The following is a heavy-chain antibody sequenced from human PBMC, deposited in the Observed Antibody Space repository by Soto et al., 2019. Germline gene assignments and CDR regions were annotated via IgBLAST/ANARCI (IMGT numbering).Heavy chain of an antibody. Sequence: EVQLVESGGGLVKPGGSLRLSCAASGFTFSRYTMNWVRQAPGKGLEWVSSISGSSTYIYYADSVKGRFTISRGNSLYLQMSSLRAEDTAVYYCVRGWLRDPWMYWGQGTLVTVSS. V-gene: IGHV3-21*01. CDR1: GFTFSRYT. CDR2: ISGSSTYI. J-gene: IGHJ4*02. CDR3: VRGWLRDPWMY. D-gene: IGHD5-12*01.